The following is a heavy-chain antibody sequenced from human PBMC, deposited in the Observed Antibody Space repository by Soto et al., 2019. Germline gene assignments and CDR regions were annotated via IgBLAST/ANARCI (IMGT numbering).Heavy chain of an antibody. CDR2: INPSXGST. V-gene: IGHV1-46*01. Sequence: XVKVSFNASGYTFTNHCITWVRQARGQGLEWMGXINPSXGSTSYEQKFXXRVTMNRXXYTSKVYMELSSMRSEDTAVYYCNLHTVAPEDYWGQGTLVTVSS. CDR3: NLHTVAPEDY. J-gene: IGHJ4*02. D-gene: IGHD5-12*01. CDR1: GYTFTNHC.